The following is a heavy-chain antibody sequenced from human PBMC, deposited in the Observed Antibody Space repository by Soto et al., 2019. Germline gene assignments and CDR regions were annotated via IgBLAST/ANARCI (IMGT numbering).Heavy chain of an antibody. Sequence: GGSLRLSCAASGFTFTSYIMNGVRQAPGKGLEWVSSISSTTNYIYYGDSMKGRFTISRDNAKNSLYLEMNSLRAEDTAVYYCARESEDLTSNFDYWGQGTLVTVSS. J-gene: IGHJ4*02. CDR1: GFTFTSYI. CDR2: ISSTTNYI. CDR3: ARESEDLTSNFDY. V-gene: IGHV3-21*06.